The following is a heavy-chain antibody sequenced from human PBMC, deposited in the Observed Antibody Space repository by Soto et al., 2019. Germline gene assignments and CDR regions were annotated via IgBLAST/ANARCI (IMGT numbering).Heavy chain of an antibody. D-gene: IGHD5-18*01. Sequence: ASVKVSCKASGYTFTRDQIHWVRQAPGQGLEWMGMIDPSGGKTNYAQKFQGRVTMTRDTSTSTVYMALSSLRSEDTAIYFCARVMRSLLSITALDTWGQGTLVTVS. CDR1: GYTFTRDQ. V-gene: IGHV1-46*01. CDR2: IDPSGGKT. J-gene: IGHJ5*02. CDR3: ARVMRSLLSITALDT.